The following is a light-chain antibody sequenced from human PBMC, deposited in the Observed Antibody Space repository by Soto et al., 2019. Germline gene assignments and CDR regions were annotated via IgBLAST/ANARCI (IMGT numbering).Light chain of an antibody. CDR3: QQYGSSPPYT. CDR1: QSVSNNY. CDR2: GSS. V-gene: IGKV3-20*01. J-gene: IGKJ2*01. Sequence: EVVLTQSPGALSLSPGDRATLSCRASQSVSNNYLAWYQQKPGQAPRLLIFGSSDRATGIPDRFSGSGSGTDVTLTISRLEPEDVAVSYCQQYGSSPPYTFGQGTKLEIK.